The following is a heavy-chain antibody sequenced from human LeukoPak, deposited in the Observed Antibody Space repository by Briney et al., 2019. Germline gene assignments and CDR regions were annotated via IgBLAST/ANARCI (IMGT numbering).Heavy chain of an antibody. CDR2: ISYDGSNK. J-gene: IGHJ3*02. Sequence: GGSLRLSCAASGFTFSSYAMHWVRQAPGKGLEWVAVISYDGSNKYYADSVKGRFTISRDNSKNTLYLQMNSLRAEDTAVYYCARTSSNYDFRESAFDIWGQGTMVTVSS. CDR3: ARTSSNYDFRESAFDI. D-gene: IGHD4-11*01. CDR1: GFTFSSYA. V-gene: IGHV3-30-3*01.